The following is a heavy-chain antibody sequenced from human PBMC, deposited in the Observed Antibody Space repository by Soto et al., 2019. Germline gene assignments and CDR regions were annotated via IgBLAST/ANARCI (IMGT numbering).Heavy chain of an antibody. CDR3: ARMRKSNDYDFWSGYYALNYYYGMDV. CDR2: INHSGST. CDR1: GGSFSGYY. V-gene: IGHV4-34*01. J-gene: IGHJ6*02. Sequence: PSETLSLTCAVYGGSFSGYYWSWIRQPPGKGLEWIGEINHSGSTNYNPSLKSRVTISVDTSKNQFSLKLSPVTAADTAVYYCARMRKSNDYDFWSGYYALNYYYGMDVWGQGTTVTVSS. D-gene: IGHD3-3*01.